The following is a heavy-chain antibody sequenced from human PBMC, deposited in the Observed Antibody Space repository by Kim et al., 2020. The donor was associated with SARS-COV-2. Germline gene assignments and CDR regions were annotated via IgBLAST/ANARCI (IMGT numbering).Heavy chain of an antibody. V-gene: IGHV4-34*01. Sequence: SETLSLTCAVYGGSFSGYYWSWIRQPPGKGLEWIGEINHSGSTNYNPSLKSRVTISVDTSKNQFSLKLSSVTAADTAVYYCARGVDIVLIRVDYFDYWGQGTLVTVSS. J-gene: IGHJ4*02. CDR2: INHSGST. D-gene: IGHD2-8*01. CDR1: GGSFSGYY. CDR3: ARGVDIVLIRVDYFDY.